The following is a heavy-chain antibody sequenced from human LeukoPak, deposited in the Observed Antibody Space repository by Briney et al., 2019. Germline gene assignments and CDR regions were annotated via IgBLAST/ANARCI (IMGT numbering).Heavy chain of an antibody. Sequence: SETLSLTCTVSGGSINSPYYYWSWVRQPPGEGLEWIGYISHTGTTFYNPSLKSRLTMSVDTSNNQFSLKLSSVTAADTALYYCARENYYDTSGPFDIWGQGTMVTVSS. CDR3: ARENYYDTSGPFDI. CDR1: GGSINSPYYY. J-gene: IGHJ3*02. V-gene: IGHV4-30-4*01. D-gene: IGHD3-22*01. CDR2: ISHTGTT.